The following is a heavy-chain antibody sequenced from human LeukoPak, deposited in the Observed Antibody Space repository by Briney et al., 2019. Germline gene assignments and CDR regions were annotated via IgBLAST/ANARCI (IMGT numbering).Heavy chain of an antibody. CDR3: AKDAAYYYGSGSFYFDY. Sequence: SGGSLRLSCAASGFTFSSYAMSWVRQAPGKGLEWVSAISGSGGSTYYADSVKGRFTISRDNSKSTLYLQMNSLRAEDTAVYYCAKDAAYYYGSGSFYFDYWGQGTLVTVSS. J-gene: IGHJ4*02. CDR1: GFTFSSYA. CDR2: ISGSGGST. V-gene: IGHV3-23*01. D-gene: IGHD3-10*01.